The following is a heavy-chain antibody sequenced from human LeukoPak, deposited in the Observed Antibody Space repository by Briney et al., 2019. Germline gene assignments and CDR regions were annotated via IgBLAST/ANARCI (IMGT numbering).Heavy chain of an antibody. CDR1: EFTFSSYW. J-gene: IGHJ6*03. V-gene: IGHV3-7*01. CDR3: ARSFSDFWNGYHYYYYYYMDV. CDR2: IKQDGSEK. D-gene: IGHD3-3*01. Sequence: GGSLRLSCEASEFTFSSYWMSWVRQAPGKGLEWVANIKQDGSEKYYVDSVKGRFTISRDNAKKSLYLQMNSLRAEDTAVYYCARSFSDFWNGYHYYYYYYMDVWGRGTTVTVSS.